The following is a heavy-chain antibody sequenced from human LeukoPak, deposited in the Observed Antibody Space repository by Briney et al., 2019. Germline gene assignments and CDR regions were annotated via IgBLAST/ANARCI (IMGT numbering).Heavy chain of an antibody. CDR2: IKSKTDGGTT. V-gene: IGHV3-15*01. CDR3: TTEMEAADNWFDP. D-gene: IGHD6-13*01. CDR1: GFTFSDHY. J-gene: IGHJ5*02. Sequence: GGSLRLSCAASGFTFSDHYMDWVRQAPGKGLEWVGRIKSKTDGGTTDYAAPVKGRFTISRDESKNTLYLQMNSLKTEDTAFYYGTTEMEAADNWFDPWGQGTLVTVSS.